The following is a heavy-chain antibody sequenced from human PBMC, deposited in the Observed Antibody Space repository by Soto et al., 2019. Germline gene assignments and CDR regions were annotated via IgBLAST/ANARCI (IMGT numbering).Heavy chain of an antibody. CDR2: ISAYNGNT. V-gene: IGHV1-18*01. J-gene: IGHJ6*02. D-gene: IGHD3-10*01. Sequence: ASVKVSCKASGYTFTGYGISWVRQAPGQGLEWMGWISAYNGNTNYAQKLQGRVTMTTDTSTSTAYMELRSLRSDDTAVYYCASFTATRGGDPPPYYYGMDVWGQGTTVNVAS. CDR3: ASFTATRGGDPPPYYYGMDV. CDR1: GYTFTGYG.